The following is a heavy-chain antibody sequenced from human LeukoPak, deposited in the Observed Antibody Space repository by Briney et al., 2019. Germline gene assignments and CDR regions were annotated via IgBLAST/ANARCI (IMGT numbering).Heavy chain of an antibody. CDR1: GGSISSSNW. V-gene: IGHV4-4*02. CDR3: ARDRDTIFSWFDP. J-gene: IGHJ5*02. CDR2: IYHSGST. Sequence: SGTLSLTCAVSGGSISSSNWWSWVRQPPGKGLEWIGEIYHSGSTNYNPSLKSRLTISVDKSKNQFSLKLSSVTAADTAVYYCARDRDTIFSWFDPWGQGTLVTVSS. D-gene: IGHD3-3*01.